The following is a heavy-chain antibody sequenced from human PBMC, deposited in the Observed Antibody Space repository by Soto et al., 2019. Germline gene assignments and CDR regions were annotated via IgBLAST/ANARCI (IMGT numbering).Heavy chain of an antibody. D-gene: IGHD6-13*01. CDR1: GFTFSSYG. J-gene: IGHJ6*03. Sequence: GGSLRLSCAASGFTFSSYGMHWVRQAPGKGLEWVAVIWYDGSNKYYADSVKGRFTISRDNSKNTLYLQMNSLRAEDTAVYYCARGTAGQQLAYYYYYYMDVWGKGTTVTVSS. V-gene: IGHV3-33*01. CDR3: ARGTAGQQLAYYYYYYMDV. CDR2: IWYDGSNK.